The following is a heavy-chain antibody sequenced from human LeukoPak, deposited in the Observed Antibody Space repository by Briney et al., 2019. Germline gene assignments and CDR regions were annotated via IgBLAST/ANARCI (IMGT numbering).Heavy chain of an antibody. V-gene: IGHV4-39*01. Sequence: SETLSLTCTVSGGSINISDYYWGWIRQPPGKGLEWSGSIYYSGSTYYNPSLKSRVTISVDTSKNQFSLKLSSVTAADTAAYYCARTIFNYGSGEENWFDPWGQGTLVTVSS. CDR3: ARTIFNYGSGEENWFDP. J-gene: IGHJ5*02. CDR1: GGSINISDYY. D-gene: IGHD3-10*01. CDR2: IYYSGST.